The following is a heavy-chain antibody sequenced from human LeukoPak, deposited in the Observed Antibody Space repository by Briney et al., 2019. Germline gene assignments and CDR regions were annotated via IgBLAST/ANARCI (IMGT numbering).Heavy chain of an antibody. CDR1: GITLSVYW. CDR3: ARSGSGYFDY. V-gene: IGHV3-7*01. CDR2: IKQDGSEK. Sequence: GGSLRLSCAASGITLSVYWMSWVRQAPGKGLEWVANIKQDGSEKYYRDSVQGRFTISRNNAKNSLYLQMNSLRAEDTAVYYCARSGSGYFDYWGQGSLATVSS. J-gene: IGHJ4*02.